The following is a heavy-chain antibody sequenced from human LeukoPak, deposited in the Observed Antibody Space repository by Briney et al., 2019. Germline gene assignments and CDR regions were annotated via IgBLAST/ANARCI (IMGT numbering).Heavy chain of an antibody. CDR1: GFTFSSYG. CDR2: IWYDGSNK. V-gene: IGHV3-33*01. J-gene: IGHJ4*02. CDR3: ARVTSPDYGDYALYY. Sequence: PGRSLRLSCAASGFTFSSYGMHWVRQAPGKGLEWVAVIWYDGSNKYYADSVKGRFTISRDNSKNTLYLQMNSLRAEDTAVYYCARVTSPDYGDYALYYWGQGTLVTVSS. D-gene: IGHD4-17*01.